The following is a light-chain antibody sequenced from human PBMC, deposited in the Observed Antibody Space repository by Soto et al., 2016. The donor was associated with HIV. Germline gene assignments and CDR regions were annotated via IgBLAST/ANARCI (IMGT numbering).Light chain of an antibody. J-gene: IGKJ1*01. CDR2: DAS. Sequence: DIQMTQSPSLLSASVGDRVTITCRASQSIYNYLAWFQQKPGKAPKSLINDASRLQSGVPSRFSGSGSGTYFTLTISSLQPEDFATYYCQQYNSYPWTFGQGTKVEIK. V-gene: IGKV1-16*01. CDR1: QSIYNY. CDR3: QQYNSYPWT.